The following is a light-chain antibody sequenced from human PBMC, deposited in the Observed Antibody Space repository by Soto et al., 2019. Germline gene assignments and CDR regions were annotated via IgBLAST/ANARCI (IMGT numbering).Light chain of an antibody. CDR2: DNL. CDR3: QTLDSSLNVYV. V-gene: IGLV1-40*01. J-gene: IGLJ1*01. Sequence: QSVLTQPPSVSGAPGQRVTISCTRSSSNIGAGYAVHWYQQLPGTAPKLLIYDNLNRPSGVPDRFSGSRSGTSASLAITGLQAEDEADYYCQTLDSSLNVYVFGPGTKVTVL. CDR1: SSNIGAGYA.